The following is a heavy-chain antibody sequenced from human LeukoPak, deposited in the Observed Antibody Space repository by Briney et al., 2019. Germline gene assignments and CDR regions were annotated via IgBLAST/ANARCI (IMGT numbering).Heavy chain of an antibody. V-gene: IGHV3-23*01. J-gene: IGHJ4*02. D-gene: IGHD3-10*01. Sequence: GGSLRLSCAASGFTFSSNAMSWVRQAPGKGLEGVSAISGRGCSTYYADSVKGRFTISRDNSKNTLYMQMNSLRAEDTAVYYCAKNVLLWFGESQAYFDYWGQGTLVTVSS. CDR1: GFTFSSNA. CDR3: AKNVLLWFGESQAYFDY. CDR2: ISGRGCST.